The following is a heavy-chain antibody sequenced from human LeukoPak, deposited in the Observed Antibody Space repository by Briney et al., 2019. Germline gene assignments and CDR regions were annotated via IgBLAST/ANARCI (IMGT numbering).Heavy chain of an antibody. V-gene: IGHV3-15*01. J-gene: IGHJ4*02. CDR1: GFTISNTW. CDR2: IKSDSYGAKT. D-gene: IGHD4-17*01. CDR3: MTAFSTGN. Sequence: GGSLRLSCAASGFTISNTWMSWVRQAPGKGLEWVGRIKSDSYGAKTDYAAPVKGRFIISRDDSKNTLYLQMNSLKTEDTALYYCMTAFSTGNWGQGTLVTVSS.